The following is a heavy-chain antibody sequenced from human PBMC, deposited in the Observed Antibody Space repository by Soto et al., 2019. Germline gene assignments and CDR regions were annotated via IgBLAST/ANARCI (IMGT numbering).Heavy chain of an antibody. D-gene: IGHD2-15*01. Sequence: TLSLTCTVSGGAISSGGYYWSWIRQYPGKGLEWIGYMYYTGRSYYNPSLKSRVTISIDTSKNQFSLKLNSVTAADTAVYSCARTGGYCSGGACYRHYLDYWAQGTLVTVSS. J-gene: IGHJ4*02. V-gene: IGHV4-31*03. CDR1: GGAISSGGYY. CDR3: ARTGGYCSGGACYRHYLDY. CDR2: MYYTGRS.